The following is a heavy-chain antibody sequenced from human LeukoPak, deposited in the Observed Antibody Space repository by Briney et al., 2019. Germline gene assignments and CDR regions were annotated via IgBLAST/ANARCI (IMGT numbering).Heavy chain of an antibody. D-gene: IGHD1-1*01. Sequence: GSLRLSCAASGFTFRSYSMNWVRPAPGKGLEWVSSISSSSSYIYYADSVKGRFTISRDNAKNSLYLQMNSLRAEDTAVYYCARGGTEGYYMDVWGKGTTVTVSS. CDR3: ARGGTEGYYMDV. CDR2: ISSSSSYI. J-gene: IGHJ6*03. CDR1: GFTFRSYS. V-gene: IGHV3-21*01.